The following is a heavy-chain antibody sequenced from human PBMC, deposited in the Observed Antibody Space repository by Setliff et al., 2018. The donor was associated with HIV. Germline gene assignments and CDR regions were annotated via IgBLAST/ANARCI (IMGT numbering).Heavy chain of an antibody. J-gene: IGHJ6*02. Sequence: GASVKVSCKTSGYTFTNYGISWVRQAPGQGLEWMGGLISMFKIPQIAQKFQGRVTITADESTSTAYMGLSSLTSEDTAVYYCARGGWSGGGPLHYSYYYLDVWGQGTAVTVSS. CDR3: ARGGWSGGGPLHYSYYYLDV. CDR1: GYTFTNYG. D-gene: IGHD2-15*01. CDR2: LISMFKIP. V-gene: IGHV1-69*13.